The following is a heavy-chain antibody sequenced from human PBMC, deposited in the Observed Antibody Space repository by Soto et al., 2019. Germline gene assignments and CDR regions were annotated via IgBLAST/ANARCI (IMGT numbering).Heavy chain of an antibody. D-gene: IGHD2-15*01. J-gene: IGHJ4*02. V-gene: IGHV1-18*01. CDR1: GYTFSSYG. CDR3: ARFNAHCSGGTCYSDY. Sequence: QVYLVQSGAEVKKPGASVKLSCKATGYTFSSYGISWVRQAPGQGLEWMGWTNTYTGDTIYAQKFQGRVSMTTDVLTTTSYMELRSLKSDDTVVYFCARFNAHCSGGTCYSDYWGQGTLVTVSS. CDR2: TNTYTGDT.